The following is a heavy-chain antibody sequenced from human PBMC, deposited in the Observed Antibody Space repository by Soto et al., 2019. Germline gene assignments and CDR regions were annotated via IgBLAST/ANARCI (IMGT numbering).Heavy chain of an antibody. J-gene: IGHJ6*02. D-gene: IGHD2-2*01. CDR3: AREGLVLVPATVNSDYYYYAMDV. CDR1: CCTFTRYS. V-gene: IGHV1-18*01. CDR2: INAYNGNT. Sequence: ASGRVAFKASCCTFTRYSSSGVRQAHRQGLEWMGWINAYNGNTNYAQKLQGRVTMTTDTSTSTAYMELRSLRSDDTAVYYCAREGLVLVPATVNSDYYYYAMDVWGQGTTVTVSS.